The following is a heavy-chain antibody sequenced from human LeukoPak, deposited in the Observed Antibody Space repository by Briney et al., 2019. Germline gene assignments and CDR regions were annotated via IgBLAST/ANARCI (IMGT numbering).Heavy chain of an antibody. J-gene: IGHJ2*01. CDR2: VYYSGST. V-gene: IGHV4-59*01. CDR1: SGSIGTCY. CDR3: ARDVPLSDYGDFGPRWYFGL. Sequence: SETLSLTCTVSSGSIGTCYWSWIRQPPGKGLQWVGYVYYSGSTNYNPSLKSRVTISVDTSKSQFSLRLRSVTAADTAVYYCARDVPLSDYGDFGPRWYFGLWGRGTLVTVSS. D-gene: IGHD4-17*01.